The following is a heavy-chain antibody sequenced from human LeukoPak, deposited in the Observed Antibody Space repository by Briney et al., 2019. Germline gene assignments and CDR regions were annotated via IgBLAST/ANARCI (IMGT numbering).Heavy chain of an antibody. CDR3: LRSPARSRGTCYPNWFDP. D-gene: IGHD3-22*01. CDR1: GYSFTNNW. CDR2: TYPGDSNT. J-gene: IGHJ5*02. Sequence: GESLKISCKGSGYSFTNNWIGWVRQMPGKGLEWMGITYPGDSNTRYNPSFQGQVTISADKSISSAYLQWSSLKASDTAMYYWLRSPARSRGTCYPNWFDPWGQGTLVTVPS. V-gene: IGHV5-51*01.